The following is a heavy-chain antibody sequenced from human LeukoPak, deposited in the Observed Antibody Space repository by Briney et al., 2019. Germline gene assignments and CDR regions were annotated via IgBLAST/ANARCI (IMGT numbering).Heavy chain of an antibody. CDR1: GFTFSAYS. CDR3: ARNQEIDYYDSSGFYWGVEY. D-gene: IGHD3-22*01. V-gene: IGHV3-48*01. CDR2: ISGGGGTI. J-gene: IGHJ4*02. Sequence: GGSLRLSCAASGFTFSAYSMNWIRQAPGKGLEWVAYISGGGGTIYYADSVKGRFTISRDNAKNSLYLQMDSLRAEDTAVYYCARNQEIDYYDSSGFYWGVEYWGQGTLVTVSS.